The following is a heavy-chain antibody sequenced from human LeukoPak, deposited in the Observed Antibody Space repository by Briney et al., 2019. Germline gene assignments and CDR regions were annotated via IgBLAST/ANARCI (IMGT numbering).Heavy chain of an antibody. Sequence: SGGSLRLSCAASGFTFSSYRMNWVRQAPGKGLEWVSSISSSSSYIYYTDSVKGRYTISRDNAKNSLYLQMNSLRAEDTAVYYCARGGGKSFAFDIWGQGTMVTVSS. D-gene: IGHD4-23*01. CDR3: ARGGGKSFAFDI. V-gene: IGHV3-21*01. CDR2: ISSSSSYI. J-gene: IGHJ3*02. CDR1: GFTFSSYR.